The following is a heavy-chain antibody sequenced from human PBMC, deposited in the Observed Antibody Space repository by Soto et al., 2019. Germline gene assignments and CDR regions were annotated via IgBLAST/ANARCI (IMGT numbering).Heavy chain of an antibody. Sequence: EVQLVESGGGLVQPGGSLRLSCAASGFTFSAYFMDWFRQAPGKGPEWVGRITLKSDRYTTVYAAPVKGRFTISSDDLGSSLYLQMSSRKTEDTAVYYCAREDHYKFDDWGQGTLVAVSS. CDR3: AREDHYKFDD. CDR2: ITLKSDRYTT. J-gene: IGHJ4*02. D-gene: IGHD1-20*01. V-gene: IGHV3-72*01. CDR1: GFTFSAYF.